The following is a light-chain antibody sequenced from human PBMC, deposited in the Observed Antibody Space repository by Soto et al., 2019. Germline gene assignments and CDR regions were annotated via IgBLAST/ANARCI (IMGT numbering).Light chain of an antibody. CDR2: GAS. CDR3: QKYDSAPRT. V-gene: IGKV1-27*01. Sequence: DIQMTQSPSSLSASIGDRVTITCRASQGIRDYLAWYQQKPGKAPTLLIYGASTLQSGVPSRFSGSGSGTDFTLTISSLQPEDVATYYCQKYDSAPRTFXQGTKVDIK. J-gene: IGKJ1*01. CDR1: QGIRDY.